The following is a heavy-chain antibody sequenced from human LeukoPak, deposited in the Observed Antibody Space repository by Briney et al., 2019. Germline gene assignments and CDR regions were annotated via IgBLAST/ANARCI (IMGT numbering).Heavy chain of an antibody. CDR3: ARDYYGSESLPAY. D-gene: IGHD3-10*01. J-gene: IGHJ4*02. Sequence: GASVKVSFQVSVYMFANYGINWVRQAPGQGLEWMDWISPNNADTKTAHTMKGRVTMAADTSTSTAYMELRSLRSDDTAVYYCARDYYGSESLPAYWGQGTLVTVSS. CDR2: ISPNNADT. CDR1: VYMFANYG. V-gene: IGHV1-18*01.